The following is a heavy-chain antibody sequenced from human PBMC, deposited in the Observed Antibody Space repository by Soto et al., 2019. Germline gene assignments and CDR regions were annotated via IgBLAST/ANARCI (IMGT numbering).Heavy chain of an antibody. V-gene: IGHV3-7*03. CDR1: GFTFSSYW. CDR2: IKQDGSEK. D-gene: IGHD6-13*01. CDR3: AREESLSSSWYYHYYGMDV. J-gene: IGHJ6*02. Sequence: PGGSLSLSCAASGFTFSSYWMSWVRQAPGKGLEWVANIKQDGSEKYYVDSVKGRFTISRDNAKNSLYLQMNSLRAEDTAVYYCAREESLSSSWYYHYYGMDVWGQGTTVTVSS.